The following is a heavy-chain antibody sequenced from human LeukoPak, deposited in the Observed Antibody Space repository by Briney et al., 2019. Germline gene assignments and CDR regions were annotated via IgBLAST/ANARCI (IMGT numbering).Heavy chain of an antibody. Sequence: GRSLRLSCAASGFTFSSYAMHWVRQAPGKGLEWVAVISYDGSNKYYADSVKGRSTISRDNSKNTLYLQMNSLRAEDTAVYYCARDFGTAAESYYYYMDVWGKGTTFTVSS. D-gene: IGHD6-13*01. CDR1: GFTFSSYA. V-gene: IGHV3-30*04. CDR3: ARDFGTAAESYYYYMDV. J-gene: IGHJ6*03. CDR2: ISYDGSNK.